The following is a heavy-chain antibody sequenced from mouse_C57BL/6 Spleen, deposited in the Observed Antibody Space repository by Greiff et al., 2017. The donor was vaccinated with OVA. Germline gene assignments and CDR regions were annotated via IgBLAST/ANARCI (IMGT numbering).Heavy chain of an antibody. J-gene: IGHJ3*01. CDR3: ARRDSSAFAWFAY. V-gene: IGHV1-9*01. CDR1: GYTFTGYW. CDR2: ILPGSGST. Sequence: VQLQESGAELLKPGASVKLSCKATGYTFTGYWIEWVKQRPGHGLEWIGEILPGSGSTNYNEKFKGKATLTADTSSNTAYMQLSSLTTEDSAIYYCARRDSSAFAWFAYWGQGTLVTVSA. D-gene: IGHD3-2*02.